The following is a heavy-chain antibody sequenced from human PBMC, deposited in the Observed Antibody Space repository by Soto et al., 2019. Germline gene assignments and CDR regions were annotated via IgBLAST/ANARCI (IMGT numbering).Heavy chain of an antibody. Sequence: PSETLSLTCTVSGGSVSSGSYYWSWIRQPPGKGLERIGYIYYSGSTNYNPSLKSRVTISVDTSKNQFSLKLSSVTAADTAVYYCASNLYYYDSSGFDYWGQGTLVTVSS. CDR3: ASNLYYYDSSGFDY. V-gene: IGHV4-61*01. D-gene: IGHD3-22*01. J-gene: IGHJ4*02. CDR2: IYYSGST. CDR1: GGSVSSGSYY.